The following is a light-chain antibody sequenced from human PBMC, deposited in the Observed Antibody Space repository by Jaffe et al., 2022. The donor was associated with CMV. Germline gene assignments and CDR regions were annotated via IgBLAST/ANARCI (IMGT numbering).Light chain of an antibody. CDR3: QAWDSGCVL. CDR1: KLGDKY. Sequence: YELTQTPSVSVSPGQTASITCSGEKLGDKYVSWYQQKPGQSPMVVIYEDNKRPSGIPERFSGSNSGNTATLTISGAQATDEADYFCQAWDSGCVLFGGGTKLTVL. CDR2: EDN. V-gene: IGLV3-1*01. J-gene: IGLJ2*01.